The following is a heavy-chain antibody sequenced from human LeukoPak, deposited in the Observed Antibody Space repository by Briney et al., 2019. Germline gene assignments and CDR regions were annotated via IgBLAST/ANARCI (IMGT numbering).Heavy chain of an antibody. CDR3: AKDSPVSRYFEARYYLVN. D-gene: IGHD3-9*01. CDR2: INPDSGGT. Sequence: ASVKVSCKASGYTLTGYYMHWVRQAPGQGLEWMGWINPDSGGTKYAQKFQGRVTMTRDTSMNTAYMELSSLTSDDTAVYYCAKDSPVSRYFEARYYLVNWGQGTLVTVSS. J-gene: IGHJ4*02. CDR1: GYTLTGYY. V-gene: IGHV1-2*02.